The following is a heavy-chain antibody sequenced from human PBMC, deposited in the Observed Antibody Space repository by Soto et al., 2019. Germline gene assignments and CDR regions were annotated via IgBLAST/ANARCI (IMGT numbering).Heavy chain of an antibody. V-gene: IGHV4-59*08. J-gene: IGHJ6*03. Sequence: QVQLQESGPGLVKPSETLSLICTVSGDSISSYYWSWIRQPPGKGLELIGYIYDSGSANYNPSLKSRVTISVDTSKNQVYLRLSSVTAADTAVYYCAKQTRGMAAGITSMTASYDYSYMDVWGRGTTVTVSS. D-gene: IGHD6-13*01. CDR2: IYDSGSA. CDR3: AKQTRGMAAGITSMTASYDYSYMDV. CDR1: GDSISSYY.